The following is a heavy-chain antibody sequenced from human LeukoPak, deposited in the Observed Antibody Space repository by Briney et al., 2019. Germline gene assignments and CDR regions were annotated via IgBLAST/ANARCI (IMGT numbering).Heavy chain of an antibody. CDR1: GDSISSDNW. Sequence: SETLSLTCVVSGDSISSDNWWNWVRQPPGKGLEWIGEIFHNGSTYYNPSLKSRVTISVDTSKNQFSLKLSSVTAADTAVYYCARRGLVYNWFDPWGQGTLVTVSS. CDR2: IFHNGST. J-gene: IGHJ5*02. CDR3: ARRGLVYNWFDP. V-gene: IGHV4-4*02. D-gene: IGHD2-8*01.